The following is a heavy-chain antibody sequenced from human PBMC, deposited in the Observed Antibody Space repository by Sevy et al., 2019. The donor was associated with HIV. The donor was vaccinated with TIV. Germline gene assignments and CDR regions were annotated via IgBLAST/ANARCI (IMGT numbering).Heavy chain of an antibody. D-gene: IGHD6-19*01. J-gene: IGHJ4*02. CDR2: IHYNGRT. CDR3: ARLPDISGWPFDY. CDR1: DGSLRNYY. V-gene: IGHV4-59*13. Sequence: SETLSLTCTVSDGSLRNYYWTWIRQPPGKGLEWIGYIHYNGRTNFHPSLKSRLTISLDTSRNQFSLRLNSVTAADTAIYYCARLPDISGWPFDYWGQGTLVTVSS.